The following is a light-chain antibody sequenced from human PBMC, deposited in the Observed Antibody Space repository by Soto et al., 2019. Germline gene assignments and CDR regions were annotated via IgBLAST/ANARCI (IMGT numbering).Light chain of an antibody. CDR2: DAS. CDR3: QPYNNWPLT. CDR1: QSVSSN. V-gene: IGKV3-15*01. Sequence: EIVMTQSPATLSVSPGERATLSCRASQSVSSNLAWHQQKPGQAPRILMYDASTRATGIPARFSGSGSGTEFTLTISSLQSEDFAVYYCQPYNNWPLTFGGGTKVDIK. J-gene: IGKJ4*01.